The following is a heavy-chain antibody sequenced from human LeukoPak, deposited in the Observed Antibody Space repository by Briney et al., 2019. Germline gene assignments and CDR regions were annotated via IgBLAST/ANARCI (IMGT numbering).Heavy chain of an antibody. CDR2: IKQDGNEK. CDR1: GFRFNTYW. V-gene: IGHV3-7*01. J-gene: IGHJ6*03. Sequence: GGSLRLSCAASGFRFNTYWMSWVRQAPGKGLEWVANIKQDGNEKYYADSVKGRFTISRDNGKNSLDLQMNSLRADDTAVYYCAREREVAGLTYYYYMDVWGKGTTVTVSS. CDR3: AREREVAGLTYYYYMDV. D-gene: IGHD6-19*01.